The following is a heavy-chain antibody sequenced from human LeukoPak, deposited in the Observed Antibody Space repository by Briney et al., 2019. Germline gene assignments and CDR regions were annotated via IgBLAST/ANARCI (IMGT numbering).Heavy chain of an antibody. CDR3: ARDSPPGYPTDY. V-gene: IGHV3-23*01. J-gene: IGHJ4*02. CDR2: ISASGGST. D-gene: IGHD3-9*01. Sequence: GGSLRLSCAASGFTFSSYAMSWVRQAPGKGLEWVSAISASGGSTYYADSVKGRFTISRDNAKNSLYLQMNSLRAEDTAVYYCARDSPPGYPTDYWGQGTLVTVSS. CDR1: GFTFSSYA.